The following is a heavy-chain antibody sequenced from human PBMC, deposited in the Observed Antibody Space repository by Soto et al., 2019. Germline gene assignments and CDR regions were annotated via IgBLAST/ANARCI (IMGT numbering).Heavy chain of an antibody. D-gene: IGHD6-13*01. J-gene: IGHJ4*02. Sequence: EVQLLESGGGLVQPGGSLRLSCAASGFTFSSYAMIWVRQAPGQGLEWVSGISGSGGSTYYADFVKGRFTISRDNSKNPLYVQMNGLRAEATAAYYCARAARSWYVSPPGYWGQGTMVVVSS. CDR3: ARAARSWYVSPPGY. CDR1: GFTFSSYA. CDR2: ISGSGGST. V-gene: IGHV3-23*01.